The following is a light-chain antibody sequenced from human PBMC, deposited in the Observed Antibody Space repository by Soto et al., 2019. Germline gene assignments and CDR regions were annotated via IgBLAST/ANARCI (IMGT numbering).Light chain of an antibody. CDR3: QPYNDWPLT. CDR2: GAS. CDR1: QSVNSN. Sequence: EKVMTQSPAALSVSPGERATLSCRASQSVNSNLAWYQQTPGQAPRLRLYGASTRATGIPARFSGSASGTEFTLTISSLQSEDSAVDYCQPYNDWPLTFGGGTKVEVK. V-gene: IGKV3-15*01. J-gene: IGKJ4*01.